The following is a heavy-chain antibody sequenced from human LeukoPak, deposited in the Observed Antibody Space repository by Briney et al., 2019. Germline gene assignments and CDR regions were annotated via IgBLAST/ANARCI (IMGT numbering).Heavy chain of an antibody. CDR2: INGDGGST. J-gene: IGHJ2*01. CDR3: AKDIHSRWLRLGLYFDL. CDR1: GVTFADYA. Sequence: GGSLRLSCAASGVTFADYAMHWVRQAPGKGLEWVSLINGDGGSTYYAHSVKGRFTISRDNSKNSLYLQMNSLRNEDTALYYCAKDIHSRWLRLGLYFDLWGRGTLVTVSS. D-gene: IGHD5-12*01. V-gene: IGHV3-43*02.